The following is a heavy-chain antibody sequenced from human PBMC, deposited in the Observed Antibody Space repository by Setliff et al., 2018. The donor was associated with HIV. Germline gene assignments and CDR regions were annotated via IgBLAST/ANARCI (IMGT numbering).Heavy chain of an antibody. CDR2: IHHSGTT. CDR1: GGSLSSYY. J-gene: IGHJ6*03. Sequence: KTSETLSLTCSVFGGSLSSYYWSWIRQPPGKGLEWIGYIHHSGTTNYNPSLKSRVTMSVDTSKKEFSLRLSSVTAADTAVYYCARTESGFCSSSSCLRYMDVWGKGTTVTVS. V-gene: IGHV4-59*01. CDR3: ARTESGFCSSSSCLRYMDV. D-gene: IGHD2-2*01.